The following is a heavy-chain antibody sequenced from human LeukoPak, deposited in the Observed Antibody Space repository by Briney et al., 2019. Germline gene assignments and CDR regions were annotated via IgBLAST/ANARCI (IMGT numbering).Heavy chain of an antibody. D-gene: IGHD2-15*01. Sequence: GGSLRLSCGASGFSFSDYWMTWVRQAPGKGLEWVANINQDGSEECYVASVKGRFTISRDNAKNSLSLQMTSLRAEDTAVYYCARDGSKACSGGSCYLNWFDPWGQGTLITVSS. CDR2: INQDGSEE. CDR1: GFSFSDYW. J-gene: IGHJ5*02. V-gene: IGHV3-7*01. CDR3: ARDGSKACSGGSCYLNWFDP.